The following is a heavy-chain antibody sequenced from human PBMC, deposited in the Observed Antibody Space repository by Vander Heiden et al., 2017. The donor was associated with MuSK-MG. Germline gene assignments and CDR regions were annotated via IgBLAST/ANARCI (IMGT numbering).Heavy chain of an antibody. CDR2: ISPSGGST. D-gene: IGHD2-21*02. J-gene: IGHJ4*02. CDR1: GFTFSAYA. Sequence: EVQLLESGGGLVQPGGSLRLSCTASGFTFSAYAMSWVRQAPGKGLEWVSAISPSGGSTYYADSVKGRFTISRDDSKNTLYLQMNSLRADDTAIYYCAKGDWLDYWSQGTLVTVSS. CDR3: AKGDWLDY. V-gene: IGHV3-23*01.